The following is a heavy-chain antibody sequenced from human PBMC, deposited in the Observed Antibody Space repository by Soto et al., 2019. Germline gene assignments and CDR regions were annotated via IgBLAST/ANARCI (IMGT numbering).Heavy chain of an antibody. J-gene: IGHJ6*02. V-gene: IGHV3-23*04. CDR2: IRASGGST. D-gene: IGHD3-10*01. CDR1: GFTFSSYA. CDR3: AKDMRGSGRYYIYGMDA. Sequence: EVQLVESGGGLVQPGGSLRLSCAASGFTFSSYAMSWVRQAPGKGLEWVSTIRASGGSTYHADSVKGRFTISRDNSKNTLYLQINGVRDEYMYAYYCAKDMRGSGRYYIYGMDAWGHGTTVTVS.